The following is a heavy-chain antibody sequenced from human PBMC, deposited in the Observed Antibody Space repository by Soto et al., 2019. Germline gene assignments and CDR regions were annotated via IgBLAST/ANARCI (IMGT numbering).Heavy chain of an antibody. CDR3: ARDLGSQRPFGTNYYYYGMDV. CDR2: INPSGGST. J-gene: IGHJ6*02. V-gene: IGHV1-46*01. D-gene: IGHD3-10*01. CDR1: GYTFTSYY. Sequence: ASVKVSCKASGYTFTSYYMHWVRQAPGQGLEWMGIINPSGGSTSYAQKFQGRVTMTRDTSTSTVYMELSSLRSEDTAVYYCARDLGSQRPFGTNYYYYGMDVWGQGTTVTVSS.